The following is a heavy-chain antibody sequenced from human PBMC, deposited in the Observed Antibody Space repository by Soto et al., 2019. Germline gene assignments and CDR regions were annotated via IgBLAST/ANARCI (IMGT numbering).Heavy chain of an antibody. D-gene: IGHD6-6*01. J-gene: IGHJ6*02. V-gene: IGHV3-23*01. CDR2: ISGSAITT. CDR3: AKVIVARGGMDV. Sequence: EVQLLDSGGGLVQPGGSLRLSCAASGFTFSSYAMSWVRQAPGKGLEWVSAISGSAITTYYADSVKGRLTISRDNSKNTVYLQMNSLRAEDTAIYYCAKVIVARGGMDVWGRGTTVTVSS. CDR1: GFTFSSYA.